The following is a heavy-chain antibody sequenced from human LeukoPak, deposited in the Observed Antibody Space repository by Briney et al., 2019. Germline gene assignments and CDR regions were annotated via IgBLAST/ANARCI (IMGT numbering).Heavy chain of an antibody. D-gene: IGHD6-19*01. Sequence: GGSLRLSCAASGFTVSSNYMSWVRQAPGKGLEWVSVIYSGGSTYYADSVKGRFTISRDNSKNTLYLQMNSLRAEDTAVYYCARDSGSNGWYGDFDYWGQGTLVTVSS. CDR3: ARDSGSNGWYGDFDY. J-gene: IGHJ4*02. CDR2: IYSGGST. CDR1: GFTVSSNY. V-gene: IGHV3-66*01.